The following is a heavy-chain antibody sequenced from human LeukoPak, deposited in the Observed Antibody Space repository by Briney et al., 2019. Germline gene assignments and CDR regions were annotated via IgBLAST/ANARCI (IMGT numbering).Heavy chain of an antibody. CDR1: GGSISSYY. CDR3: ATRGYSYALDAFDI. Sequence: SETLSLTCTVSGGSISSYYWSWIRQPPGKGLEWIGYIYYSGSTNHNPSLKSRVTISVDTSKNQFSLKLSSVTAADTAVYYCATRGYSYALDAFDIWGQGTMVTVSS. J-gene: IGHJ3*02. V-gene: IGHV4-59*01. CDR2: IYYSGST. D-gene: IGHD5-18*01.